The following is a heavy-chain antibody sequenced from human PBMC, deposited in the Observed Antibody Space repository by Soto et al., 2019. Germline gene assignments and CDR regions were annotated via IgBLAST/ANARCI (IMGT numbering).Heavy chain of an antibody. Sequence: SETLSLTCTVSGGSISSYYWSWIRQPPGKGLEWIGYIYYSGSTNYNPSLKSRVTISVDTSKNQFSLKLSSVTAADTAVYYCASTMIGYYYYYYMDVWGKGTTVTVSS. J-gene: IGHJ6*03. CDR1: GGSISSYY. CDR2: IYYSGST. V-gene: IGHV4-59*08. CDR3: ASTMIGYYYYYYMDV. D-gene: IGHD3-10*02.